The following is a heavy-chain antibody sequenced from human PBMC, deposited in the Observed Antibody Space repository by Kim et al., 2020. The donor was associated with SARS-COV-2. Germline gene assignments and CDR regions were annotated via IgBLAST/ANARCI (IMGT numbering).Heavy chain of an antibody. CDR3: ARDPISSGWYRFSGWF. CDR2: IYYSGST. D-gene: IGHD6-19*01. Sequence: SETLSLTCTVSGGSISSSSYYWGWIRQPPGKGLEWIGSIYYSGSTYYNPSLKSRVTISVDTSKNQFSLKLSSVTAADTAVYYCARDPISSGWYRFSGWF. J-gene: IGHJ5*01. V-gene: IGHV4-39*07. CDR1: GGSISSSSYY.